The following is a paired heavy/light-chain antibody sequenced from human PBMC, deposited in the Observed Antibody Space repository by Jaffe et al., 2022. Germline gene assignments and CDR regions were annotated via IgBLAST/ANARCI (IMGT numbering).Light chain of an antibody. CDR1: QSVSSY. CDR2: DAS. Sequence: EIVLTQSPATLSLSPGERATLSCRASQSVSSYLAWYQQKPGQAPRLLIYDASNRATGIPARFSGSGSGTDFTLTISSLEPEDFAVYYCQQRSNWRGTFGQGTKVEIK. CDR3: QQRSNWRGT. V-gene: IGKV3-11*01. J-gene: IGKJ1*01.
Heavy chain of an antibody. D-gene: IGHD2-8*02. CDR3: ATSGYCTGGVCYSDVAFDI. Sequence: EVQLVESGGGLVQPGGSLRLSCAASGFTFSSYSMNWVRQAPGKGLEWVSYISSSSSTIYYADSVKGRFTISRDNAKNSLYLQMNSLRAEDTAVYYCATSGYCTGGVCYSDVAFDIWGQGTMVTVSS. CDR2: ISSSSSTI. V-gene: IGHV3-48*01. J-gene: IGHJ3*02. CDR1: GFTFSSYS.